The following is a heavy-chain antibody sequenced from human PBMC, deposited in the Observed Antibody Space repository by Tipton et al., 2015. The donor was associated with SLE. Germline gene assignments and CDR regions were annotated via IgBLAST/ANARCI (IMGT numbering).Heavy chain of an antibody. V-gene: IGHV4-39*01. CDR3: ARHMGSSSWLAY. D-gene: IGHD6-13*01. Sequence: TLSLTCTVSGGSISSSSYYWGWIRQPPGKGLEWIGSIYYSGSTNYNPSLKSRVTISVDTPKNQFSLKLSSVTAADTAVYYCARHMGSSSWLAYWGQGTLVTVSS. J-gene: IGHJ4*02. CDR2: IYYSGST. CDR1: GGSISSSSYY.